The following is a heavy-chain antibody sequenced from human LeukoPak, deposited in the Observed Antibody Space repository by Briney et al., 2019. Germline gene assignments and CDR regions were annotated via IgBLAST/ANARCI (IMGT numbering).Heavy chain of an antibody. CDR1: GFTFSSYA. V-gene: IGHV3-66*01. J-gene: IGHJ4*02. D-gene: IGHD3-16*01. Sequence: PGGSLRLSCAASGFTFSSYAMSWVRQAPGKGLEWVSVIYSGGSTYYADSVKGRFTISRDNSKNTLYLQMNSLRAEDTAVYYCARDRWGPSRLGGGGFGYWGQGTLVTVSS. CDR3: ARDRWGPSRLGGGGFGY. CDR2: IYSGGST.